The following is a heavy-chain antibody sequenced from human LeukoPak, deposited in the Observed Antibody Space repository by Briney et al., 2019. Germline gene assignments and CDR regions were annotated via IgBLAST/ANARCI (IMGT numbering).Heavy chain of an antibody. CDR3: ARAEYYYYMDV. D-gene: IGHD6-6*01. CDR2: INSDGSST. J-gene: IGHJ6*03. V-gene: IGHV3-74*01. CDR1: GFTFSSYW. Sequence: GGSLRLSCAASGFTFSSYWMHWVRQAPGKGLVWVSRINSDGSSTSYADSVKGRFTISRDNSKNTLYLQMGSLRREDTAVYYCARAEYYYYMDVWGKGTTVTVSS.